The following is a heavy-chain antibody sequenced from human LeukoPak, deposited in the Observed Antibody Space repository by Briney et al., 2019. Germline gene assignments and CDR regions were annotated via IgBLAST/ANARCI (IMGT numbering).Heavy chain of an antibody. Sequence: KPSEALSLTCAVYGGSLSGYYWSWIRQPPGKGLEWIGEINHSGSTNHNPSLKSRVTISVDTSKNQFSLKLSSVTAADTAVYYCARYGFDPWGQGTLVTVSS. J-gene: IGHJ5*02. CDR1: GGSLSGYY. CDR3: ARYGFDP. CDR2: INHSGST. V-gene: IGHV4-34*01.